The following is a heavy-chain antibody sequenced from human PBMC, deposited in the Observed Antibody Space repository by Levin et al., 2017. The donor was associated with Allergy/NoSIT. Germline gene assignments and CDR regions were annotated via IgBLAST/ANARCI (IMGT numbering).Heavy chain of an antibody. J-gene: IGHJ4*02. CDR2: ISGSGGVT. D-gene: IGHD3-10*01. V-gene: IGHV3-23*01. CDR1: GFSFSAYA. Sequence: GGSLRLSCAASGFSFSAYAMSWVRQAPGMGLEWVSAISGSGGVTYYAGAVKGRFTISRDNSRNTVFLQINSLRPEDTATYYCARFGSGRSDFDYWGQGTLVTVSS. CDR3: ARFGSGRSDFDY.